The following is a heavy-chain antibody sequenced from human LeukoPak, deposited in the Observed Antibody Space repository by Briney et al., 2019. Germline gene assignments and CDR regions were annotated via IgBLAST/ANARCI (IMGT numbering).Heavy chain of an antibody. J-gene: IGHJ6*02. D-gene: IGHD2-2*01. CDR3: ARCGVVPAAMRDYYYGMDV. CDR2: INHSGST. Sequence: SETLSLTCAVYGGSFSGYYWSWIRQPPGKGLEWIGEINHSGSTNYNPSLKSRVTISVDTSKNQFSLKLSSVTAADTAVYYCARCGVVPAAMRDYYYGMDVWGQGTTVTVSS. CDR1: GGSFSGYY. V-gene: IGHV4-34*01.